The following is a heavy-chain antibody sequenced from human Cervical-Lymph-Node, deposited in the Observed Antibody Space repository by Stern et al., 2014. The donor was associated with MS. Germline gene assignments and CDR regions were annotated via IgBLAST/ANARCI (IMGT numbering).Heavy chain of an antibody. CDR1: GFTFDDYA. CDR2: ISWNSGSI. J-gene: IGHJ4*02. D-gene: IGHD6-19*01. V-gene: IGHV3-9*01. Sequence: VQLVESGGGLAQPRRSLRVSCAASGFTFDDYAMHWVRQAPGKGLEWVSGISWNSGSIGYADSVKGRFTISRDNAKNSLYLQMNSLRPEDTALYYCAKDMRLSVAGMFDYWGQGTLVTVSS. CDR3: AKDMRLSVAGMFDY.